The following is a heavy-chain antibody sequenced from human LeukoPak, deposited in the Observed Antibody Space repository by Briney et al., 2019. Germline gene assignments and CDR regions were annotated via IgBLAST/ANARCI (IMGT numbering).Heavy chain of an antibody. CDR3: ARDSSGRYYFDH. Sequence: SQTLSLTCTVSGDSITSGGFYWSWIRQHPGRGLEWIGYIYYRARTYYNPSLKSRVIVSLDTSKNQFSLNLRSVTAADTAVYYCARDSSGRYYFDHWRRGILVTVSS. CDR1: GDSITSGGFY. CDR2: IYYRART. D-gene: IGHD3-22*01. V-gene: IGHV4-31*03. J-gene: IGHJ4*02.